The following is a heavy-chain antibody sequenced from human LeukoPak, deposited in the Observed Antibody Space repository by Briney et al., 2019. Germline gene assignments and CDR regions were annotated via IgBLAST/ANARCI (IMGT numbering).Heavy chain of an antibody. J-gene: IGHJ4*02. Sequence: GGSLRLSCAASGFIFSTYAVNWVCQAPGKGLEWVSTISGSGGNTYYADSVKGRFTISRDNSKNTLYLEMSSLRAEDTAIYYCAKDRGRYYDSSGYYWGYYFDSWGQGILVTVST. CDR2: ISGSGGNT. CDR1: GFIFSTYA. V-gene: IGHV3-23*01. CDR3: AKDRGRYYDSSGYYWGYYFDS. D-gene: IGHD3-22*01.